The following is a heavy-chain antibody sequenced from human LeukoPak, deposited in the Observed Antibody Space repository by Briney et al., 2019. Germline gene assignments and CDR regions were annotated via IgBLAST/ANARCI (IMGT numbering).Heavy chain of an antibody. CDR2: ISAYNGNT. V-gene: IGHV1-18*01. D-gene: IGHD6-6*01. CDR3: ARALSWSITALNDWFDP. Sequence: ASVKVSCKASGYTFTSYGISWVRQAPGQGLEWMGWISAYNGNTNYAQKLQGRVTMTTDTSTSTAYMELRSLRSDDTAVYYCARALSWSITALNDWFDPWGQGTLVTVSS. CDR1: GYTFTSYG. J-gene: IGHJ5*02.